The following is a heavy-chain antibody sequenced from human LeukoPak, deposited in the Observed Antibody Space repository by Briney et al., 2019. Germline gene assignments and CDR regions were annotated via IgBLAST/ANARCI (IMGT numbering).Heavy chain of an antibody. CDR2: IIPISGTT. CDR3: ARKLRLGGNWFDP. Sequence: SVKVSCKTSGGTFTSYAITWVRQAPGQGLEWMGKIIPISGTTNYAQKFQGRVTFTGEDSKSTAYMELSSLTPEETACYSCARKLRLGGNWFDPWGQGTLVTVSS. D-gene: IGHD1-26*01. J-gene: IGHJ5*02. CDR1: GGTFTSYA. V-gene: IGHV1-69*13.